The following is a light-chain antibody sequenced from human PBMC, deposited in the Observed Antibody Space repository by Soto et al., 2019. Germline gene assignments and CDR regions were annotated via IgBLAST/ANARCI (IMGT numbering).Light chain of an antibody. CDR2: DAS. CDR1: QRVSSN. J-gene: IGKJ2*01. Sequence: EIVMTQSPATLSVSPGVRATLSCRASQRVSSNLAWYQQKPGQAPRLLIYDASTRATGIPAGFSGSGSGTEFTLTISSLQCEDFAVYYWRQYNNWPPYTFGQGTKLEIK. CDR3: RQYNNWPPYT. V-gene: IGKV3-15*01.